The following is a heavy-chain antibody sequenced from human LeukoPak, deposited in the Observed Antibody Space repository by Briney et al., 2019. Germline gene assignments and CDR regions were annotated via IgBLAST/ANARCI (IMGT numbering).Heavy chain of an antibody. D-gene: IGHD5-18*01. J-gene: IGHJ4*02. CDR1: GFTFSSYA. CDR2: ISYDGSNK. Sequence: GGSLRLSCAASGFTFSSYAMHWVRQAPGKGLEWVAVISYDGSNKYYADSVKGRFTISRDNSKNTPNLQMNSLRAEDTAVYYCARAPRDTATYFDYWGQGTLVTVSS. V-gene: IGHV3-30*04. CDR3: ARAPRDTATYFDY.